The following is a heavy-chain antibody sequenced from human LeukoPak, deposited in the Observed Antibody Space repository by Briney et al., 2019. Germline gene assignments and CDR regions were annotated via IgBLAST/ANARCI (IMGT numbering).Heavy chain of an antibody. CDR3: ARGVRWLQLSYFDY. CDR2: IYYSGST. CDR1: SGSISSGVYY. J-gene: IGHJ4*02. Sequence: SETLSLTCPVSSGSISSGVYYWSWIRQHPGKGLEWIGYIYYSGSTYYNPSLKSRVTISVDTSKNQFSLKLSSVTAAYTAVYYCARGVRWLQLSYFDYWGQGTLVTVSS. D-gene: IGHD5-24*01. V-gene: IGHV4-31*03.